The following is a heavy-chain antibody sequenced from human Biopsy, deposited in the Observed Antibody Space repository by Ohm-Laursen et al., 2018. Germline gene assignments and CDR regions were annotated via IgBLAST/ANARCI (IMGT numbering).Heavy chain of an antibody. CDR3: ARDRGYYSDRTVPGYFDL. CDR1: GDSISSYY. D-gene: IGHD3-22*01. V-gene: IGHV4-59*01. J-gene: IGHJ2*01. Sequence: SDTLSLTCSVSGDSISSYYWSWIRQPPGKGLQWIGYVYYTRSTDYNPSLQSRVTISVGTSKNHFSLRLRSVTPADTAIYYCARDRGYYSDRTVPGYFDLWGRGTLVTVSS. CDR2: VYYTRST.